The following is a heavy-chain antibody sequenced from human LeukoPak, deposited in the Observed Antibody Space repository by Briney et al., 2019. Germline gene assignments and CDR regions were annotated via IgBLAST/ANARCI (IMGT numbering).Heavy chain of an antibody. Sequence: PSETLSLTCTVSGGSISSYYWGWIRQPPGKGLEWIGYIYYSGSTNYNPSLKSRVTISVDTSKNQFSLKLSSVTAADTAVYYCARYKGPDIAPDYWGQGTLVTVSS. CDR1: GGSISSYY. CDR3: ARYKGPDIAPDY. J-gene: IGHJ4*02. D-gene: IGHD3-9*01. V-gene: IGHV4-59*01. CDR2: IYYSGST.